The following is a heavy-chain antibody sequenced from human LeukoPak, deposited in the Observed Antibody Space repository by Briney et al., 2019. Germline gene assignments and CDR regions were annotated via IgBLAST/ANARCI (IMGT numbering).Heavy chain of an antibody. J-gene: IGHJ4*02. CDR3: AREGQQLKHFDY. CDR1: GYTFTSHY. CDR2: INPRGDAT. Sequence: ASVKVSCKASGYTFTSHYMHWVRQAPGQGLEWMGAINPRGDATIGAQKFQGRVTTTRDTSASTVYIELSSLRSEDTAVYYCAREGQQLKHFDYWGQGTLVTVSS. D-gene: IGHD1-1*01. V-gene: IGHV1-46*01.